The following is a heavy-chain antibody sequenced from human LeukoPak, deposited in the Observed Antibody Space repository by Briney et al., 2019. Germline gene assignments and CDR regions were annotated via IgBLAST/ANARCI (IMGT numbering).Heavy chain of an antibody. J-gene: IGHJ5*02. CDR2: IIPIFGIA. CDR3: ARGGQQLVPGFDP. V-gene: IGHV1-69*04. CDR1: GGTFSSYA. Sequence: SVKVSCKASGGTFSSYAISWVRQAPGQGLKWMGRIIPIFGIANYAQKFQGRVTITADKSTSTAYMELSNLRSEDTAVYYCARGGQQLVPGFDPWGQGTLVTVSS. D-gene: IGHD6-13*01.